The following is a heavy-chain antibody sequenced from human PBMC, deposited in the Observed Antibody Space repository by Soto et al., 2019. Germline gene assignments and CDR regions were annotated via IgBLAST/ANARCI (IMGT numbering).Heavy chain of an antibody. CDR1: GGTFSSYA. J-gene: IGHJ6*02. Sequence: QVQLVQSGAEVKKPGSSVKVSCKASGGTFSSYAISWVRQAPGQGLEWMGGIIPIFGTANYAQKFHGRVTITADESTSTAYMELSSLRSEDTAVYYCAREGGSDGDYYYGMDVWGQGTTVTVSS. V-gene: IGHV1-69*12. D-gene: IGHD3-16*01. CDR2: IIPIFGTA. CDR3: AREGGSDGDYYYGMDV.